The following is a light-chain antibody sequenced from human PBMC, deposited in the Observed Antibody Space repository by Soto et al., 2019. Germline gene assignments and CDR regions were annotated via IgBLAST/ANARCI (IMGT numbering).Light chain of an antibody. J-gene: IGKJ1*01. CDR2: AAS. CDR1: QSVSSN. CDR3: QHYNNWPPWT. Sequence: EIVMPQSPSTLSVSPGARATLSCRASQSVSSNLAWYQQKPGQAPRLLIYAASTRATGIPARFSGSGSGTEFTLTISSLQSEDFAVYSCQHYNNWPPWTFGQGTKVEIK. V-gene: IGKV3-15*01.